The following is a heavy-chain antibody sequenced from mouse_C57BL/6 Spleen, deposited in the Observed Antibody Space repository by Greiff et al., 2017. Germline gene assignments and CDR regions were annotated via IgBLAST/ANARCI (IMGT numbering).Heavy chain of an antibody. Sequence: QVQLKQPGAELVKPGASVKLSCKASGYTFTSYWMHWVKQRPGQGLEWIGMIHPNSGSTNYNEKFKSKATLTVDKSSSTAYMQLSSLTSEDSAVYYCARVGYYGSYWYFDVWGTGTTVTVSS. J-gene: IGHJ1*03. V-gene: IGHV1-64*01. CDR1: GYTFTSYW. D-gene: IGHD1-1*01. CDR2: IHPNSGST. CDR3: ARVGYYGSYWYFDV.